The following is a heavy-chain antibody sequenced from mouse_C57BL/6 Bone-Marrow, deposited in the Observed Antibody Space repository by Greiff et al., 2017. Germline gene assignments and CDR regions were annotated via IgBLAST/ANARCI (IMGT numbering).Heavy chain of an antibody. Sequence: DVHLVESGGGLVQPGGSLSLSCAASGFTFTDYYMSWVRQPPGKALEWLGFIRNKANGYTTEYSASVKGRFTISRDNSQSILYLQMNALRAEDSATYYCARYGSSSFDYWGQGTTLTVSS. CDR2: IRNKANGYTT. J-gene: IGHJ2*01. CDR1: GFTFTDYY. CDR3: ARYGSSSFDY. V-gene: IGHV7-3*01. D-gene: IGHD1-1*01.